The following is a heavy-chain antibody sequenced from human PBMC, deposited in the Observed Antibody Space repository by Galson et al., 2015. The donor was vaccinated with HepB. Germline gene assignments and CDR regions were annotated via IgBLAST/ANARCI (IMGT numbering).Heavy chain of an antibody. Sequence: SLRLSCAASGFTFISYGMHWVSQAPGKGLEWVAVISYDGSNKYYADSVKGRFTISRDNSKNTLYLQMNSLRAEDTAVYYCAELLERGDDAVDIWGQGTMVTVSS. CDR1: GFTFISYG. V-gene: IGHV3-30*03. J-gene: IGHJ3*02. D-gene: IGHD2-15*01. CDR3: AELLERGDDAVDI. CDR2: ISYDGSNK.